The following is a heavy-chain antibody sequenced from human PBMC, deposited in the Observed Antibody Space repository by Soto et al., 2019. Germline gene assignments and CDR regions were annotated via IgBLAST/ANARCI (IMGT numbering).Heavy chain of an antibody. D-gene: IGHD3-22*01. CDR1: GYSFAGYW. J-gene: IGHJ4*02. V-gene: IGHV5-10-1*01. Sequence: GETLKISCKGSGYSFAGYWITWVRQKPGKGLEWMGRIDPSDSQTYYSPSFRGHVTISVTKSITTVFLQWSSLRASDTAMYYCARQIYDSDTGPNFQYYFDSWGQGTPVTVSS. CDR3: ARQIYDSDTGPNFQYYFDS. CDR2: IDPSDSQT.